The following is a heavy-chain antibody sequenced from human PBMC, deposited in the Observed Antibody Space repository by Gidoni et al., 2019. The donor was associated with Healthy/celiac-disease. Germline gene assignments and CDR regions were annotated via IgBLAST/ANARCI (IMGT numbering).Heavy chain of an antibody. V-gene: IGHV3-11*06. D-gene: IGHD3-10*01. Sequence: QVQLLESGGGLGKPGGSRRLSCAATGVTVSDYYLSGIRQAPGKGLEWVSYISSSSSYTNYADSVKGRFTISRDNAKNSLYLQMNSLGAEDTAVYYCARAVSDQSMVRGVIIPTHFDYWGQGTLVTVSS. CDR1: GVTVSDYY. CDR2: ISSSSSYT. CDR3: ARAVSDQSMVRGVIIPTHFDY. J-gene: IGHJ4*02.